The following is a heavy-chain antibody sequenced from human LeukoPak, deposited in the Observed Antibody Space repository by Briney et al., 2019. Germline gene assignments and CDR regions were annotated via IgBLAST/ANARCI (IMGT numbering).Heavy chain of an antibody. V-gene: IGHV1-18*01. Sequence: ASVTVSCKASGYTFTSYGISWVRQAPGQGLEWMGWISAYNGNTNYAQKLQGRVTMTTDTSTSTAYMELRSLRSDDTAVYYCARDGRSGRYCSSTSCSVFDYWGQGTLVTGSS. D-gene: IGHD2-2*01. CDR3: ARDGRSGRYCSSTSCSVFDY. CDR1: GYTFTSYG. CDR2: ISAYNGNT. J-gene: IGHJ4*02.